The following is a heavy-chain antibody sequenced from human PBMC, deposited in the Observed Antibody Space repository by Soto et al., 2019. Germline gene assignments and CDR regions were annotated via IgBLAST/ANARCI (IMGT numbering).Heavy chain of an antibody. J-gene: IGHJ6*02. CDR3: AREGDGAFYYYYGMDV. CDR1: GYSISSGYY. CDR2: IYHSGST. D-gene: IGHD1-26*01. V-gene: IGHV4-38-2*02. Sequence: SETLSLTCAVSGYSISSGYYWGWIRQPPGKGLEWIGSIYHSGSTYYNPSLKSRVTISVDTSKNQFSLKLSSVTAADTAVYYCAREGDGAFYYYYGMDVCGQRTTVTASS.